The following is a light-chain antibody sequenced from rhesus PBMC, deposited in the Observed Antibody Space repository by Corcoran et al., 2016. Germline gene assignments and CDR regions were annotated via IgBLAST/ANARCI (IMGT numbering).Light chain of an antibody. V-gene: IGKV1-22*01. CDR2: KAS. CDR3: QQYTGTPPT. CDR1: QTISSW. Sequence: DIRMTQSPSSLSASVGDTVTISCRASQTISSWLAWYQQKPGKAPNLLIYKASTLKTGVPSRFSGGGSGTDFTLTISSPQSEDFATYYCQQYTGTPPTFGRGTKVEI. J-gene: IGKJ1*01.